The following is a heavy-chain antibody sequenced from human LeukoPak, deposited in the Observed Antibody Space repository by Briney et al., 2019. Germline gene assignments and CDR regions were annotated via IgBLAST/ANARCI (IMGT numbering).Heavy chain of an antibody. CDR1: GGSFSGYY. J-gene: IGHJ3*02. V-gene: IGHV4-34*01. Sequence: SETLSLTCAVYGGSFSGYYWSWIRQPPGKGLEWIGEINHSGSTNYNPSLKSRVTISVDTSKNQFPLKLSTVTAADTAVYYCARVNKPLYYYDSSGYTANDAFDIWGQGTMVTVSS. D-gene: IGHD3-22*01. CDR2: INHSGST. CDR3: ARVNKPLYYYDSSGYTANDAFDI.